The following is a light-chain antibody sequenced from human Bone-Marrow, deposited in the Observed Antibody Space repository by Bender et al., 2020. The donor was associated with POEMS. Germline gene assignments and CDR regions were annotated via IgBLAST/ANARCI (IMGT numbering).Light chain of an antibody. CDR1: SSDVGSYKF. CDR2: DSS. J-gene: IGLJ1*01. CDR3: SSYTSSSPRV. V-gene: IGLV2-14*02. Sequence: QSALTQPASVSGSPGQSITISCTGTSSDVGSYKFVSWYQQHPGKVPKLIIYDSSKRLSGISSRFSCSKSGNTASLTISGLQAEDEADYCCSSYTSSSPRVFGAGTKVTV.